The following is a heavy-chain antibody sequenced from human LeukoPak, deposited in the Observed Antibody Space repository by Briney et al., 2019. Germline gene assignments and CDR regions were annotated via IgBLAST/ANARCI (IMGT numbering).Heavy chain of an antibody. CDR3: ARGGYWYFDL. CDR2: IYYSGST. Sequence: PSETLSLTCTVSGGSISSYYWSWIRQPPVKGLEWIGYIYYSGSTNYNPSLKSRVTISVDTSKNQFSLKLSSVTAADTAVYYCARGGYWYFDLWGRGTLVTVSS. CDR1: GGSISSYY. J-gene: IGHJ2*01. V-gene: IGHV4-59*01.